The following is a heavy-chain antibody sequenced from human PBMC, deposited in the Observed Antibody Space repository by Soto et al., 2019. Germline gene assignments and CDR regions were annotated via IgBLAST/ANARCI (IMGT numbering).Heavy chain of an antibody. V-gene: IGHV4-31*03. Sequence: PSETLSLTCTVSGGSISSGGYYWSWIRQHPGKGLEWIGYIYYSGSTYYNPSLKSRVTISVDTSKNQFSLKLSSVTAADTAVYYCARGATMIVTFDYWGQGTLVTVSS. J-gene: IGHJ4*02. CDR1: GGSISSGGYY. D-gene: IGHD3-22*01. CDR3: ARGATMIVTFDY. CDR2: IYYSGST.